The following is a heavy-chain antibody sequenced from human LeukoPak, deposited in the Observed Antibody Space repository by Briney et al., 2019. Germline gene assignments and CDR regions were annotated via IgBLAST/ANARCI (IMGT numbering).Heavy chain of an antibody. CDR3: ARHLSAAIPDY. V-gene: IGHV4-38-2*01. D-gene: IGHD2-2*02. Sequence: PSETLSLTCAVSGYSISSGYYWGWIRQPPGKGLEWIGSIYPSGSTYYNPSLKSRVTISVDTSKNRFSLKLSSVTAADTAVYYCARHLSAAIPDYWGQGTLVTVSS. CDR2: IYPSGST. CDR1: GYSISSGYY. J-gene: IGHJ4*02.